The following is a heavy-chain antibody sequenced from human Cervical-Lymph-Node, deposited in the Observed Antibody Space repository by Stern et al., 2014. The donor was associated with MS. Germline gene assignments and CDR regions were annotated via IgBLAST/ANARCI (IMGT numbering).Heavy chain of an antibody. CDR1: GETFSSYA. V-gene: IGHV1-69*06. D-gene: IGHD1-26*01. Sequence: QLVQSGAEVKKPGSSVKVSCKASGETFSSYAINWVRKGPRQGLEWMGGITTGFGTTNYAQKFQGRGTITADKSSNTAYMELMTLRSEDTAVYYCSRGGGLVGYFDYWGHGTLVSVSS. J-gene: IGHJ4*01. CDR2: ITTGFGTT. CDR3: SRGGGLVGYFDY.